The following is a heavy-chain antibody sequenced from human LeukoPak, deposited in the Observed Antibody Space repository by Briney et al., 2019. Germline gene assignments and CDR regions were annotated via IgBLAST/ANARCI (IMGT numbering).Heavy chain of an antibody. Sequence: SETLSLTCTVSGYSISSGYYWGWIRQPPGKGLEWIGSIYYSGSTYYNPSLKSRVTISVDTSKNQFYLKLSSVTATDTAVYYCATYSGTSWDAFDIWGQGTMVTVS. CDR1: GYSISSGYY. V-gene: IGHV4-38-2*02. J-gene: IGHJ3*02. CDR3: ATYSGTSWDAFDI. D-gene: IGHD1-26*01. CDR2: IYYSGST.